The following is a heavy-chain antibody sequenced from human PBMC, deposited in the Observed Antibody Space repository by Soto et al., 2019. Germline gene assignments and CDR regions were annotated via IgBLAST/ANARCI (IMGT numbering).Heavy chain of an antibody. D-gene: IGHD4-17*01. CDR1: GGSFSGYY. CDR3: ASTFTVTPAPSWFDP. J-gene: IGHJ5*02. Sequence: SETLSLTCAVYGGSFSGYYWSWIRQPPGKGLEWIGEINHSGSTNYNPSLKSRVTISVDTSKNQFSLKLSSVTAADTAVYYCASTFTVTPAPSWFDPWGQGTLVTVSS. CDR2: INHSGST. V-gene: IGHV4-34*01.